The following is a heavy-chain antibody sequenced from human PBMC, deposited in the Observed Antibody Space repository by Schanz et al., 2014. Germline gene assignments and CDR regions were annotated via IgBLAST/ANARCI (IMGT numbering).Heavy chain of an antibody. CDR3: AGGDYDLLGLEY. CDR2: ISAHNDNA. V-gene: IGHV1-18*04. Sequence: QVQLVQSGREVKKPGASVKVSCKASGYTFPSYGISWVRQAPGQGLEWMGWISAHNDNANYAQNFQGRVIMTTDTSTTTAYMELRSLRSDDTAVFYCAGGDYDLLGLEYWGQGTLVTVSS. D-gene: IGHD4-17*01. J-gene: IGHJ4*02. CDR1: GYTFPSYG.